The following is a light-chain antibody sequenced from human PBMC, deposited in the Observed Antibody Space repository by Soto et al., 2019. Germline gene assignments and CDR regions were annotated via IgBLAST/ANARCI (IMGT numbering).Light chain of an antibody. V-gene: IGKV3-11*01. CDR2: DAS. J-gene: IGKJ4*01. CDR3: QQRANWLP. CDR1: QSVSSY. Sequence: EIVLTQSPATLSLSPGERATLSCRASQSVSSYLAWYQQKPGQAPRLLIYDASNRATGIPARFSGSGSGTYFTLTIIILESEGFTVYYCQQRANWLPFGCGTKLEIK.